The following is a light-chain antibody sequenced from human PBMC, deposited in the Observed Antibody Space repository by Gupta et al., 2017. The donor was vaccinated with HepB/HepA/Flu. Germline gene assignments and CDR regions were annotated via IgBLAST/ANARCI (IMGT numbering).Light chain of an antibody. V-gene: IGLV1-47*01. CDR3: EVWDDSLSGWM. CDR2: RNN. J-gene: IGLJ3*02. CDR1: GSNIGSHF. Sequence: QSVLTQPPSASGTPGQSVTSSCSAGGSNIGSHFVYWYQHLAGTAPKLLIYRNNERPSGVPDRFSGSKSGTSASLAISGLRSEDEADYYCEVWDDSLSGWMFGGGTKLTVL.